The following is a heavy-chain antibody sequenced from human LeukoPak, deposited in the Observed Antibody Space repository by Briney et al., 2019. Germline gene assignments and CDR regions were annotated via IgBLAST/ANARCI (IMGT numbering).Heavy chain of an antibody. Sequence: PGGSLRLSCAASGFTVSSNYMSWVRQAPGKGLEWVSVIYSGGSIYYADSVQGRFTISRDNSKNTLYLQMNSLRADDTAVYYCAKLAGYCSSTSCYREYDYWGQGTLVTVSS. CDR1: GFTVSSNY. D-gene: IGHD2-2*02. CDR3: AKLAGYCSSTSCYREYDY. J-gene: IGHJ4*02. V-gene: IGHV3-53*05. CDR2: IYSGGSI.